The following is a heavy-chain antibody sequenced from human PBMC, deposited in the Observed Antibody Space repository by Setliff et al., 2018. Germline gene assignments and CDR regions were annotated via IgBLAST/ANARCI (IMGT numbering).Heavy chain of an antibody. D-gene: IGHD2-15*01. CDR3: ARGSGDHCSGASCYFLH. Sequence: GGSLRLSCEGPGFSFSSYGLHWVRQTPGKGLEWVAVISYDGSGKFHADSVKGRFTISRDNSKKTLYLQMNSLRGDDTAVYYCARGSGDHCSGASCYFLHWGQGSLVTVSS. V-gene: IGHV3-30*03. CDR2: ISYDGSGK. CDR1: GFSFSSYG. J-gene: IGHJ4*02.